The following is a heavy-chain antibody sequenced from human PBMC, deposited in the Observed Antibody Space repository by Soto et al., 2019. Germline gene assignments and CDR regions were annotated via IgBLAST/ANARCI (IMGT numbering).Heavy chain of an antibody. Sequence: EVQLLESGGGLVQPGGSLGLSCAASGFTFDNYAMSWVRQAPGKGLEWVSAISADGTNTFYADSVKGRFTISRDNSKNTLYLQMSSLRAADTAIYYCAKYCIVGSCQIIYAMDVWGQGTRVTVSS. D-gene: IGHD2-15*01. CDR2: ISADGTNT. CDR3: AKYCIVGSCQIIYAMDV. V-gene: IGHV3-23*01. J-gene: IGHJ6*02. CDR1: GFTFDNYA.